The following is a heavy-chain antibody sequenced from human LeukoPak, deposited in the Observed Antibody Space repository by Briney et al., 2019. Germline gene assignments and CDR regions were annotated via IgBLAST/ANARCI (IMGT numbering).Heavy chain of an antibody. Sequence: GASVKVSCKASGYTFTSYGISWVRQAPGQGLEWMGWISAYNGNTNYAQKLQGRVTMTTDTSTSTAYMELRSLRSDDTAVYYCARERTDYGDWTKSDYWGQGTLVTVSS. J-gene: IGHJ4*02. CDR3: ARERTDYGDWTKSDY. CDR1: GYTFTSYG. CDR2: ISAYNGNT. V-gene: IGHV1-18*01. D-gene: IGHD4-17*01.